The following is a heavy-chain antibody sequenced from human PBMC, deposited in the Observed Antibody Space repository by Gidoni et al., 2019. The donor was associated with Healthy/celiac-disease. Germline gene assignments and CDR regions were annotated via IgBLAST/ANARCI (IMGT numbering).Heavy chain of an antibody. J-gene: IGHJ2*01. CDR3: AKGLYGDYGYFDL. D-gene: IGHD3-16*01. CDR1: GFTFSSYS. CDR2: ISSSSSYI. Sequence: EVQLVESGGGLVKPGGSLRLSCAASGFTFSSYSMNWVRQDPGKGLEWVSSISSSSSYIYYADSVKGRFTISRDNAKNSLYLQMNSLRAEDTAVYYCAKGLYGDYGYFDLWGRGTLVTVSS. V-gene: IGHV3-21*01.